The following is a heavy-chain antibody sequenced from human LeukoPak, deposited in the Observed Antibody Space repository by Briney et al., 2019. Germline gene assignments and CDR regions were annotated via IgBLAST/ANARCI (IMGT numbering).Heavy chain of an antibody. D-gene: IGHD2-2*01. CDR1: GFTFSSYA. CDR2: ISGSGGST. Sequence: GGSLRLSCAASGFTFSSYAMSWVRQAPGKGLEWVSAISGSGGSTYYADSVKGRFTISRDNSKNTLYLQMNSLRAEDTAVYYCAKERRSLDIVVVPAAPFDYWGQGTLVTVSS. V-gene: IGHV3-23*01. J-gene: IGHJ4*02. CDR3: AKERRSLDIVVVPAAPFDY.